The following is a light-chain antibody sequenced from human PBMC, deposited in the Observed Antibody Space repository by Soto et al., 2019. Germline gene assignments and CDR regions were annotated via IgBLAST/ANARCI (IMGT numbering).Light chain of an antibody. CDR2: AVS. Sequence: DIQMTQSPSSLSASVGDRVTITCRASQSISTYLNWYQHKPGKAPKVLIYAVSSLQSGVPSRFSGSGSGTDFTLTITSLQPEDPATYYCQHSYGTPRTFGQGTKVDIK. CDR3: QHSYGTPRT. CDR1: QSISTY. J-gene: IGKJ1*01. V-gene: IGKV1-39*01.